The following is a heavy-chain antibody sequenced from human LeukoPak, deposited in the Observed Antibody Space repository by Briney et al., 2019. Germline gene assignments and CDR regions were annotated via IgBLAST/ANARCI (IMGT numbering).Heavy chain of an antibody. D-gene: IGHD6-19*01. Sequence: VGSLRLSCAASGFTFSSYAMHWGRQAPGKGLEWVAVISYDVSNKYYAGSVNGRFTISRPNSKNTLYLQLNSLRAEDTAVYYCARDLNSSGNLDYWGQGTLVPVSS. CDR2: ISYDVSNK. CDR1: GFTFSSYA. J-gene: IGHJ4*02. CDR3: ARDLNSSGNLDY. V-gene: IGHV3-30-3*01.